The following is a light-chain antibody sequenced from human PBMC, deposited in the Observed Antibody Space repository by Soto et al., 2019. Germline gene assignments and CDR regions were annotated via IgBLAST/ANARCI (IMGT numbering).Light chain of an antibody. Sequence: SNLAQTGSVSGTTGHLITISCAGTGSDVGAYNLVSWDQQHPGKAPKRIICEFNTRPSGISNRFSGSKSGDTASLTISGLQAEDEADYFCCSYAGTVAYVFGTGTKVTVL. CDR2: EFN. CDR1: GSDVGAYNL. V-gene: IGLV2-23*02. J-gene: IGLJ1*01. CDR3: CSYAGTVAYV.